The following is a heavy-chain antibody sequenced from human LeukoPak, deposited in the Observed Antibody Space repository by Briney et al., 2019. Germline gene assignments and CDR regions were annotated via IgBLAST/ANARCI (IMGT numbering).Heavy chain of an antibody. CDR1: GYTFTSNY. V-gene: IGHV1-46*01. CDR2: ISPSGGST. D-gene: IGHD1-20*01. Sequence: ASVKVSCKAFGYTFTSNYMHWVRQAPGQGPEWMGVISPSGGSTTYAQKFQGRVTLTRDMSTSTDYLELSSLRSEDTAVYYCARSSVNWNPRGYFDYWGQGTLVTVSS. J-gene: IGHJ4*02. CDR3: ARSSVNWNPRGYFDY.